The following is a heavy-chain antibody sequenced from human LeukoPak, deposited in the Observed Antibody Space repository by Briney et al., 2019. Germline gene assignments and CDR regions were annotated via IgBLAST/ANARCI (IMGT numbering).Heavy chain of an antibody. D-gene: IGHD3-10*01. CDR3: ARRRGRYGSGSYYAFDI. Sequence: SETLSLTCTVSGGSISSYYGSWIRQPPGKGLEWIGYIYYSGSTNYNPSLKSRVTISVDTSKNQFSLKLSSVTAADTAVYYCARRRGRYGSGSYYAFDIWGQGTMVTVSS. V-gene: IGHV4-59*08. CDR1: GGSISSYY. CDR2: IYYSGST. J-gene: IGHJ3*02.